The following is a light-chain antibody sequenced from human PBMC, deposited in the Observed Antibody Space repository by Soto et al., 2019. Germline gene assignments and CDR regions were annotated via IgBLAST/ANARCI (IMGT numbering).Light chain of an antibody. Sequence: DIQMTQSASTLSASVGDRVTITCRASQSISSWLAWYQQKPGTAPKLLIYAASTLQSGVPSRFSGSGSGTDFTLTISCLQSEDFATYYCQQHYSYPRTFGQGTKVDIK. CDR2: AAS. J-gene: IGKJ1*01. CDR1: QSISSW. V-gene: IGKV1-5*01. CDR3: QQHYSYPRT.